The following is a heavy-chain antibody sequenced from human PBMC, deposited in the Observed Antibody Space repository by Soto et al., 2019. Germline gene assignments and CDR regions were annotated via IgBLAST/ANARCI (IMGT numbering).Heavy chain of an antibody. CDR2: MYNTGST. V-gene: IGHV4-59*01. J-gene: IGHJ6*02. D-gene: IGHD2-21*02. Sequence: QVRLQESGPGLVKPSETLSLTCTVSGGSISSYYWSWIRQPPGKGLEWIGYMYNTGSTVYNPSLKSRATISVDTSMNQFYMKVNSVTAADTAVYYCARDLWGYCGTDCYPLDVWGQGTTVTVSS. CDR3: ARDLWGYCGTDCYPLDV. CDR1: GGSISSYY.